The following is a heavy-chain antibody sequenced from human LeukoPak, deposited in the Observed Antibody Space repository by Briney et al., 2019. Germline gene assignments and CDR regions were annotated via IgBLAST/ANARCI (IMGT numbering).Heavy chain of an antibody. CDR3: AREYSSSWYNWFDP. CDR1: GGSISSYY. D-gene: IGHD6-13*01. V-gene: IGHV4-59*01. J-gene: IGHJ5*02. CDR2: IYYSGST. Sequence: SETLSLTCTVSGGSISSYYWSWIRQPPGKGLEWIGYIYYSGSTNYNPSLKSRVTISVDTSKNQFSLKLSSVTAADTAVYYCAREYSSSWYNWFDPWGQGTLVTVSS.